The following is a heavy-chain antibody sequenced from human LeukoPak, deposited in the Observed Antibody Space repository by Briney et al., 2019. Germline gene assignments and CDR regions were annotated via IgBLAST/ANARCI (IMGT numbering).Heavy chain of an antibody. V-gene: IGHV4-59*01. CDR3: ARVGSGYEPLDY. CDR1: GASISSYY. D-gene: IGHD5-12*01. Sequence: PSETLSLTCTVSGASISSYYWSWIRQPPGKGLEWIGYIYYTGNTNYNPSLKSRVTVSVDTSKNQFSLKLSSVTAADTAVYYCARVGSGYEPLDYWGQGTLVTVSS. J-gene: IGHJ4*02. CDR2: IYYTGNT.